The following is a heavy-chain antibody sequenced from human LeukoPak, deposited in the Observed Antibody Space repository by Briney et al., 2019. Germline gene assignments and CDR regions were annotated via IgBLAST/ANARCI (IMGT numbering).Heavy chain of an antibody. CDR1: GGTFSSYA. CDR3: ARGREGITIFGVAFDY. Sequence: SVKVSCKASGGTFSSYAISWVRQAPGQGLEWMGGIIPIFGTANYAQKFQGRVTITADESTSTDYMELSSLRSEDTAVYYCARGREGITIFGVAFDYWGQGTLVTVSS. J-gene: IGHJ4*02. CDR2: IIPIFGTA. D-gene: IGHD3-3*01. V-gene: IGHV1-69*13.